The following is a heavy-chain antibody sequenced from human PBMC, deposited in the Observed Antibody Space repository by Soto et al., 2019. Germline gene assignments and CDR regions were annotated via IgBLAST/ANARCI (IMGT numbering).Heavy chain of an antibody. CDR2: IYYSGST. D-gene: IGHD2-2*01. V-gene: IGHV4-31*02. CDR1: GGSISSGGYY. Sequence: SETLSLTCTVSGGSISSGGYYWSWIRQHPGKGLEWIGYIYYSGSTYYNPSLKSRVTISVDTSKNQFSLKLSSVTAADTAVYYCAREGYCSSTSCQYYFDYWGQGTLVTV. J-gene: IGHJ4*02. CDR3: AREGYCSSTSCQYYFDY.